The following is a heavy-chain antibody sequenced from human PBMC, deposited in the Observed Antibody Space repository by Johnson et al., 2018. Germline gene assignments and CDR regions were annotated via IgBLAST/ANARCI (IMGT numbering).Heavy chain of an antibody. Sequence: VQLVESGGGAVQPGRSLRLSCVASGFTFGDFVMYWVRQAPGTGLEWVTAISSDGRNTYYADSVRGRFTISRDNAKNTLHLQMNSLRPEDKAVYYCARDKAPYYFDWYFQFWGQGTLVTVSS. D-gene: IGHD3-22*01. CDR3: ARDKAPYYFDWYFQF. CDR2: ISSDGRNT. J-gene: IGHJ1*01. V-gene: IGHV3-30*01. CDR1: GFTFGDFV.